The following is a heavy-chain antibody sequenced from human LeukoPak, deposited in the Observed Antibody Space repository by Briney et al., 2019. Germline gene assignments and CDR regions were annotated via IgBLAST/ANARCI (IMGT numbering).Heavy chain of an antibody. CDR3: ARAGCASCYDIGRYFDY. V-gene: IGHV3-7*01. CDR2: IKQDGSEK. D-gene: IGHD2-2*01. CDR1: GFTFSSYW. Sequence: GGSLRLSCAASGFTFSSYWMSWVRQAPGKGLEWVANIKQDGSEKYYVDSVKGRFTISRDNAKNSLYLQMNSLRAEDTAVYYCARAGCASCYDIGRYFDYWGQGTLVTVSS. J-gene: IGHJ4*02.